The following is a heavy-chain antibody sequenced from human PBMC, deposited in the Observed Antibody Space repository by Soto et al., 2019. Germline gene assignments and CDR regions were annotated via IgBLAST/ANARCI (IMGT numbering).Heavy chain of an antibody. Sequence: QVQLVESGGGVVQPGRSLRLSCAASGFTFSSYGMHWVRQAPGKGLEWVAVILYDGSKKYYADSVKGRFTISRDNSKNAMYVQMSSLGGEETALYCCVKDGSSGWPYFGDMDVWGRGTTVTVSS. CDR2: ILYDGSKK. J-gene: IGHJ6*02. D-gene: IGHD6-19*01. CDR1: GFTFSSYG. CDR3: VKDGSSGWPYFGDMDV. V-gene: IGHV3-30*18.